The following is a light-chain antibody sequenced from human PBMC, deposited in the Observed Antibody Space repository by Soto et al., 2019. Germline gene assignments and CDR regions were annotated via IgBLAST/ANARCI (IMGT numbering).Light chain of an antibody. V-gene: IGLV1-47*01. CDR2: RNN. J-gene: IGLJ3*02. CDR3: AAWDDSLA. Sequence: QSVLTQPPSASGTPGQRVTISCSGSSSNIGSKYVYWYQQLPGTAPKLLIYRNNQRPSGVPDRFSGSKSGTSASLAISGLRSEDEADYYCAAWDDSLAFGGGTKLTVL. CDR1: SSNIGSKY.